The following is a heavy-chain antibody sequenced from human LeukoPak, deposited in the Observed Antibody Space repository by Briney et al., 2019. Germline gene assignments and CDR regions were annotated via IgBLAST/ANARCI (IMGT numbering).Heavy chain of an antibody. J-gene: IGHJ4*02. D-gene: IGHD2-15*01. CDR2: ISAYYGNT. V-gene: IGHV1-18*01. Sequence: GASVKVSCKASGYTFTSYGISWVRQAPGQGLEWMGWISAYYGNTNYAQKLQGRATMTTDTSTSTAYMELRSLRSDDTAVYYCAREYCSGGSCYEYYFDYWGQGTLVTVSS. CDR1: GYTFTSYG. CDR3: AREYCSGGSCYEYYFDY.